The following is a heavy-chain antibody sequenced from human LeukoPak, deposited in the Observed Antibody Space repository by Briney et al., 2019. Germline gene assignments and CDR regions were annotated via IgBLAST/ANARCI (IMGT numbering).Heavy chain of an antibody. J-gene: IGHJ4*02. CDR1: GFTFSTYW. Sequence: GGSLRLSCAASGFTFSTYWMHWVRQVPGKGLVWVSHIKSDGSGTEYADSVKGRFTISRDNAKNTLYMQMNSIRAEDTAVYYCTSGAYYNDYWGQGTLVTVSS. CDR2: IKSDGSGT. V-gene: IGHV3-74*03. D-gene: IGHD3-22*01. CDR3: TSGAYYNDY.